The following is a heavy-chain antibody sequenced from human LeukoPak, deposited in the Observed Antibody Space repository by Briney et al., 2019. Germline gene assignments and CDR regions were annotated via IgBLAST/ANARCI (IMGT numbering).Heavy chain of an antibody. CDR1: GFTFSSDW. J-gene: IGHJ6*03. V-gene: IGHV3-7*01. CDR3: ARASQNTYGPYYYYYYMDV. Sequence: GGSLRLSCAASGFTFSSDWMSWVRQAPGKGLEWVANIKQDGSEKYYVDSVKGRFTISRDNAKNSLYLQMNSLRAEDTAVYYCARASQNTYGPYYYYYYMDVWGKGTTVTVSS. CDR2: IKQDGSEK. D-gene: IGHD2-21*01.